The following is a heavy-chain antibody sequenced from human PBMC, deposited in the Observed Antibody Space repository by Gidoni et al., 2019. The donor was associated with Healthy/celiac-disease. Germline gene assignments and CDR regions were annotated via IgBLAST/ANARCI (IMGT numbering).Heavy chain of an antibody. CDR3: ARGRTVTTNWYFDL. CDR2: IIPIFGTA. D-gene: IGHD4-17*01. Sequence: QVQLVQSGAEVKKPGPSVKVSCTTSAGTFRNYAISWVRQAPGQGLEWMVGIIPIFGTANYAQKFQGRVTITADEPTSTAYMELSSLRSEDTAVYYCARGRTVTTNWYFDLWGRGTLVTVSS. CDR1: AGTFRNYA. V-gene: IGHV1-69*01. J-gene: IGHJ2*01.